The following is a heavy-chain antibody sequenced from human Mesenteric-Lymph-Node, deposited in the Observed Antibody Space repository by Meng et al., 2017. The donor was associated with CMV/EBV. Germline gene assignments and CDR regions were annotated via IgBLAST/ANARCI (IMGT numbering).Heavy chain of an antibody. V-gene: IGHV4-59*01. CDR3: ARVPNCGGDCYSDY. CDR2: IYYSGST. CDR1: AGSISGYH. J-gene: IGHJ4*02. D-gene: IGHD2-21*01. Sequence: GSLRLSCTVSAGSISGYHWSWIRQPPGKGLEWIGYIYYSGSTNYNPSLKSRVTISVDTSKNQFSLKLSSVTAADTAVYYCARVPNCGGDCYSDYWGQGTLVTVSS.